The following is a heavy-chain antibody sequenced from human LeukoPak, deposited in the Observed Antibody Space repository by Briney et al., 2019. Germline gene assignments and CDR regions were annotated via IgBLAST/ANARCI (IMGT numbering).Heavy chain of an antibody. Sequence: SETLSLTCTVSGGSISSYYWSWIRQPPGKGLEWIGYIYYRGSTNYNPSLKSRVTISVDTSKNQFSLKLSSVTAADTAVYYCAQSSGSYLSVDYWGQGTLVTVSS. CDR3: AQSSGSYLSVDY. CDR2: IYYRGST. J-gene: IGHJ4*02. D-gene: IGHD3-10*01. V-gene: IGHV4-59*08. CDR1: GGSISSYY.